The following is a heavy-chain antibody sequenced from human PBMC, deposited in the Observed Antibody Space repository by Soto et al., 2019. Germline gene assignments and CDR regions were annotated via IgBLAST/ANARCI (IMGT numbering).Heavy chain of an antibody. D-gene: IGHD3-22*01. CDR3: AKDRPPLVVVTLGEFDY. V-gene: IGHV3-30*18. Sequence: GGSLRLSCAASGFTFSSYGMHWVRQAPGKGLEWVAVISYDGSNKYYADSVKGRFTISRDNSKNTLYLQMNSLRAEDTAVYYCAKDRPPLVVVTLGEFDYWGQGTLVTVSS. CDR1: GFTFSSYG. J-gene: IGHJ4*02. CDR2: ISYDGSNK.